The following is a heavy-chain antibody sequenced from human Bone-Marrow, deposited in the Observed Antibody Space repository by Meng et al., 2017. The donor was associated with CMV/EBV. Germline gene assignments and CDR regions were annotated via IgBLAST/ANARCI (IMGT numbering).Heavy chain of an antibody. V-gene: IGHV3-23*01. D-gene: IGHD3-22*01. CDR2: ISGSGGST. J-gene: IGHJ4*02. Sequence: GESLKISCAASGFTFSSYAMSWVRQAPGKGLEWVSAISGSGGSTYYTDSVKGRFTISRDNSKNTLYLQMNSLRAEDTAVYYFAKGPHYYDSSGFDYWGQGTLVTVPS. CDR3: AKGPHYYDSSGFDY. CDR1: GFTFSSYA.